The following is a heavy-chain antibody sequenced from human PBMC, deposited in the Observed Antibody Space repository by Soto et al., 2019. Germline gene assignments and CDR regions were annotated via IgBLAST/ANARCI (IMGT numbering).Heavy chain of an antibody. D-gene: IGHD5-12*01. V-gene: IGHV4-61*03. J-gene: IGHJ4*02. CDR2: ISSTGST. Sequence: SETLSLTCSVSDGPVSSGNYYWTWDRQPPGKGLEWIGYISSTGSTLYNPSLTSRLIISFDTSMNHFSMKLTSMTAADTAVYYCARDALALFDSWGQGTLVTVSS. CDR1: DGPVSSGNYY. CDR3: ARDALALFDS.